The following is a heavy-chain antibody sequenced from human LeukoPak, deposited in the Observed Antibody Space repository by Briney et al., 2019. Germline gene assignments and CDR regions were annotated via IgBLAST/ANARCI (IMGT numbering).Heavy chain of an antibody. V-gene: IGHV3-21*01. CDR2: ISSSSSYI. Sequence: GGFLRLSCAASGFTFSSYSMNWVRQAPGKGLEWVSSISSSSSYIYYADSVKGRFTISRHNADNSLFLQMNSLRAEDTALYYCVRSYVARGLLTEDYWGQGTLVTVSS. CDR1: GFTFSSYS. CDR3: VRSYVARGLLTEDY. J-gene: IGHJ4*02. D-gene: IGHD3-10*01.